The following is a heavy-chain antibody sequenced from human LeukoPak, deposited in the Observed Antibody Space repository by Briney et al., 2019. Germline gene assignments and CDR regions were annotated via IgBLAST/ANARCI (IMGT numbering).Heavy chain of an antibody. J-gene: IGHJ4*02. CDR2: ISGSGGST. Sequence: GGSLRLSCAASGFTFSSYAMSWVRQAPGKGLEWVSAISGSGGSTYYADSVKGRLTISRDNSKNTLYLQMNSLRAEDTAVYYCAKVLASVAARPYFDYWGQGTLVTVSS. D-gene: IGHD6-6*01. CDR1: GFTFSSYA. V-gene: IGHV3-23*01. CDR3: AKVLASVAARPYFDY.